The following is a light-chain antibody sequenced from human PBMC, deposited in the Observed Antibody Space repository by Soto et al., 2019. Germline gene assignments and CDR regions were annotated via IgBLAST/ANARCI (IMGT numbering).Light chain of an antibody. V-gene: IGKV1-39*01. CDR3: QQSYSVPYT. CDR2: VAS. Sequence: DIQMTQSPPSLSSSVGDRVTITCRASQSINSYLNWYQQKPGKAPDLLIYVASSLQSGVPSRFSGSGSGTDFTLTISSLQSEDSATYYCQQSYSVPYTFGLGTKMEIK. CDR1: QSINSY. J-gene: IGKJ2*01.